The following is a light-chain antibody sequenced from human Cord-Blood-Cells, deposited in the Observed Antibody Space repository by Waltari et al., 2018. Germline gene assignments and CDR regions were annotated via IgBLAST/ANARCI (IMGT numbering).Light chain of an antibody. CDR1: QSVLYSSNTKNY. Sequence: DIVMTQSPDSLAVSLGERATINCKSSQSVLYSSNTKNYLAWYQKKPGQPPKLLIYWASTRESGVPERFSGSGSGTDFTLTISSLQAEDVAVYYCQQYYSTPLTFGGGTKVEIK. J-gene: IGKJ4*01. V-gene: IGKV4-1*01. CDR3: QQYYSTPLT. CDR2: WAS.